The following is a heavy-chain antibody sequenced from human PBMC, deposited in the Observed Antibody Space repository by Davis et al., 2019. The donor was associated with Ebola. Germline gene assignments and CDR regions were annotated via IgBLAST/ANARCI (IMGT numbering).Heavy chain of an antibody. CDR1: GFTFSTYA. D-gene: IGHD6-19*01. CDR3: AKDGYSSGWNYFDY. V-gene: IGHV3-23*01. Sequence: GGSLRLSCTTSGFTFSTYAMSWVRQAPGKGLEWVSAISGSGGSTYYADSVKGRFTISRDNSKNTLYLQMNSLRAEDTAVYYCAKDGYSSGWNYFDYWGQGTLVTVSS. CDR2: ISGSGGST. J-gene: IGHJ4*02.